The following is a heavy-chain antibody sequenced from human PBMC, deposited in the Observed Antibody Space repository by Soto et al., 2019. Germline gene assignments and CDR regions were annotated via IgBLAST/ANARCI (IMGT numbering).Heavy chain of an antibody. CDR1: RFTFSNYW. CDR2: INQDGSEK. Sequence: GGSLRLSCTASRFTFSNYWMSRVRQAPGKGLEWVANINQDGSEKNYVDSVKGRFTISRDNAKNSVYLQMNSLRAEDTAVYYCARDIGWSQLDYWGQGTLVTVSS. D-gene: IGHD6-19*01. V-gene: IGHV3-7*03. J-gene: IGHJ4*02. CDR3: ARDIGWSQLDY.